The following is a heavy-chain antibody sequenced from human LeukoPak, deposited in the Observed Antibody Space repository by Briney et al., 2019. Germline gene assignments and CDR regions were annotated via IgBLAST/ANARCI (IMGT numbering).Heavy chain of an antibody. Sequence: SETLSLTCAVFGGSFSGYYWSWIRQPPGKGLEWIVEINHSGSTNYNPSLKSRVTISIDTSKNQFSLKLSSVTAADTAIYYCARPLHCSSTTCYDWFDPWGQGTLVTVSS. V-gene: IGHV4-34*01. CDR1: GGSFSGYY. CDR3: ARPLHCSSTTCYDWFDP. J-gene: IGHJ5*02. CDR2: INHSGST. D-gene: IGHD2-2*01.